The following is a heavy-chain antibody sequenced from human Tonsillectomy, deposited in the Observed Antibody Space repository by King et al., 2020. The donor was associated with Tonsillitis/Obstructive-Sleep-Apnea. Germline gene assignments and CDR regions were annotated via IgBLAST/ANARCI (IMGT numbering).Heavy chain of an antibody. J-gene: IGHJ4*02. V-gene: IGHV3-11*05. Sequence: VKLVESGGGLVKPGGSLRISCVASGFNLSDYYMSWIRQAPGKGLEWLSYISLGSTYTDYADSVMGRFTISRDNAKNSLYLQMNSLRAEDTAVYFCASDSFMGGGEDFWGQGTLVTVSS. CDR3: ASDSFMGGGEDF. CDR2: ISLGSTYT. D-gene: IGHD2-21*01. CDR1: GFNLSDYY.